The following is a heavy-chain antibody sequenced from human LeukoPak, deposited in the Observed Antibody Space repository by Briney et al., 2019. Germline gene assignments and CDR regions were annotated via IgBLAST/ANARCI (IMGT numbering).Heavy chain of an antibody. CDR3: ARQISDWYFDL. J-gene: IGHJ2*01. CDR1: GGSISSSSYY. Sequence: SETLSLTCTVSGGSISSSSYYWGWIRQPPGKGLEWIRSIYYSGSTYYNPSLKSRVTISVDTSKNQFSLKLSSVTAADTAVYYCARQISDWYFDLWGRGTLVTVSS. CDR2: IYYSGST. V-gene: IGHV4-39*01. D-gene: IGHD1-26*01.